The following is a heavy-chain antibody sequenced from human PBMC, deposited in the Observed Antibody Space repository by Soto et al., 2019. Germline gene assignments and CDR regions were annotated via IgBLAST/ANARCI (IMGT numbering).Heavy chain of an antibody. D-gene: IGHD3-10*01. Sequence: GGSLRLSCAASGFSFSNYAMNWVRQAPGKGLEWVSGIGGSGGSTYYADSVKGRFTISRENFKNTQYMQMNSLRAVDTAVYYCAKGLSGNPTMRGMDVWGPGTTVTVSS. CDR3: AKGLSGNPTMRGMDV. CDR2: IGGSGGST. V-gene: IGHV3-23*01. CDR1: GFSFSNYA. J-gene: IGHJ6*02.